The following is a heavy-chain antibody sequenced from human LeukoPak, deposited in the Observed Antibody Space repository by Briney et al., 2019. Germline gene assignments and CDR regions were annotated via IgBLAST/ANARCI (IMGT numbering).Heavy chain of an antibody. Sequence: GASVKVSCKASGYTFTSYDINWVRQAPGQGLEWMGWISAYNGNTNYAQKFQGRATMTTDTSTSTAYMELRSLRSDDTAVYYCARDRDYGDYNTQDLFVYWGQGTLVTVSS. CDR2: ISAYNGNT. V-gene: IGHV1-18*01. CDR1: GYTFTSYD. J-gene: IGHJ4*02. CDR3: ARDRDYGDYNTQDLFVY. D-gene: IGHD4-17*01.